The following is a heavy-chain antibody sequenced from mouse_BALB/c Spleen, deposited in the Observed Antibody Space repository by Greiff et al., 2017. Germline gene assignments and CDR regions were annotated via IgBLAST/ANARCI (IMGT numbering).Heavy chain of an antibody. CDR3: ARAGERNGLDD. CDR2: ISDGGSYT. J-gene: IGHJ2*01. V-gene: IGHV5-4*02. CDR1: GFTFSDYY. D-gene: IGHD1-1*01. Sequence: EVQVVESGGGLVKPGGSLKLSCAASGFTFSDYYLYWVRQTPEKRLEWVATISDGGSYTYYPDSVKGRFTISRDNAKNKLYLQMSSLKSEDTAMYYGARAGERNGLDDWGQGTTLTVSA.